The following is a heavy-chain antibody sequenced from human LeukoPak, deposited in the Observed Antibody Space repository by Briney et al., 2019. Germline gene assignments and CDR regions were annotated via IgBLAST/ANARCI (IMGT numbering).Heavy chain of an antibody. CDR3: AKSSAMTTVNAPYYFDY. CDR1: GFTFSTYA. V-gene: IGHV3-23*01. Sequence: PGGSLRLSCAASGFTFSTYAMSWVRQAPGKGLEWVSSISGGGGSAYYADSVKGRFTISRDNSKNILYLDMNSLRAEDTAVYYCAKSSAMTTVNAPYYFDYWGQGTLVTVSS. J-gene: IGHJ4*02. D-gene: IGHD4-17*01. CDR2: ISGGGGSA.